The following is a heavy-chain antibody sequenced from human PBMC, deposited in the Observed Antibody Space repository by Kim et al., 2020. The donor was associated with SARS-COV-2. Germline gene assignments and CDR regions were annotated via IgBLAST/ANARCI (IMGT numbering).Heavy chain of an antibody. D-gene: IGHD3-22*01. Sequence: KYNPSLESRVTISVDTSKNQFTLKLNSMTAADTALYYCARHYYETYYFDYWGQGTLVTVSS. CDR3: ARHYYETYYFDY. V-gene: IGHV4-59*08. J-gene: IGHJ4*02.